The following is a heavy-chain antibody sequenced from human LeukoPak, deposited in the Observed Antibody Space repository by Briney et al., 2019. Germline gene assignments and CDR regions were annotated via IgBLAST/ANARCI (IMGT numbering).Heavy chain of an antibody. J-gene: IGHJ3*02. CDR2: ISYDGSNK. D-gene: IGHD6-13*01. CDR1: GFTFSSYA. Sequence: GRPLRLSCAASGFTFSSYAMHWVRQAPGKGLEWVAVISYDGSNKYYADSVKGRFTISRDNSKNTLYLQMNSLRAEDTAVYYCARDPLWVLAAADPDDAFDIWGQGTMVTVSS. V-gene: IGHV3-30*04. CDR3: ARDPLWVLAAADPDDAFDI.